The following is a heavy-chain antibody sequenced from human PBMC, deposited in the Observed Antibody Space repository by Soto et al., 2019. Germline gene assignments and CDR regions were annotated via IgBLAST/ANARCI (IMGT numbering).Heavy chain of an antibody. Sequence: EVQLLESGGGLVQPGGSLRLSCAASGFTFSSYAMSWVRQAPGKGLEWVSAISGSGGSTYYADSVKGRFTISRDNSKNSLYLQMNSLRAEDTAVYYCAKGLRGVRNVVAATYFDYWGQGTLVTVSS. D-gene: IGHD2-15*01. J-gene: IGHJ4*02. V-gene: IGHV3-23*01. CDR1: GFTFSSYA. CDR3: AKGLRGVRNVVAATYFDY. CDR2: ISGSGGST.